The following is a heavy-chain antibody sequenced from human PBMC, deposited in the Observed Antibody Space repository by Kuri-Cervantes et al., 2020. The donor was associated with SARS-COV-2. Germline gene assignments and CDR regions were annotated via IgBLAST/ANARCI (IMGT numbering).Heavy chain of an antibody. V-gene: IGHV3-48*01. J-gene: IGHJ4*02. CDR3: ARVDYDF. Sequence: GESLKISCAASGFTFSSYAMSWVRQAPGKGLEWVSYISALSSTIYYADSVKGRFTISRDNAKNSLYLQMNSLRAEDTAVYYCARVDYDFWSQGTLVTVSS. D-gene: IGHD3/OR15-3a*01. CDR2: ISALSSTI. CDR1: GFTFSSYA.